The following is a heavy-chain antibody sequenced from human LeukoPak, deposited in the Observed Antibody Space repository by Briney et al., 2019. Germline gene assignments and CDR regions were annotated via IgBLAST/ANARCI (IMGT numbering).Heavy chain of an antibody. Sequence: GGALRLSCAASGFTFSSYSMNWVGQAPGKGVEWVSSISSSSRDINYADSVRGRFTISRDDAKNSLYLQMNGLRAEDTAVYYCARAFDTPMAESSHYWGQGTLVTVSS. CDR2: ISSSSRDI. V-gene: IGHV3-21*01. CDR1: GFTFSSYS. J-gene: IGHJ4*02. D-gene: IGHD5-18*01. CDR3: ARAFDTPMAESSHY.